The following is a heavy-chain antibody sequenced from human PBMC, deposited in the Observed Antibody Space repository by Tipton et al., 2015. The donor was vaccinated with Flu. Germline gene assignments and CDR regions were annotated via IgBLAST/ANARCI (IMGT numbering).Heavy chain of an antibody. J-gene: IGHJ4*02. D-gene: IGHD1-26*01. Sequence: SLRLSCAASGFTFSNYAMAWVRQAPGKGLEWVSSVSNSGGYTYYADSVKGRFTISRDNSKNTLYLQMNSLRAEDTAVYYCANIDGGSYYGGDFWGRGTLVTVSS. CDR2: VSNSGGYT. CDR1: GFTFSNYA. V-gene: IGHV3-23*01. CDR3: ANIDGGSYYGGDF.